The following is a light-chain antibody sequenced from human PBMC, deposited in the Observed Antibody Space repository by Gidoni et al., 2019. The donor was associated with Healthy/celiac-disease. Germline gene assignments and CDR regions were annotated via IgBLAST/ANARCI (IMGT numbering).Light chain of an antibody. CDR1: SSDVGGYNY. CDR3: SSYTSSSTV. Sequence: QSALTQPASVSGSPGQPITRSCTGTSSDVGGYNYVSWYQQHPGKATKLMIYDVSNRHSGVSNRFSGSKSGNTASLTISGLQAEDEADYYCSSYTSSSTVFGGGTKLTVL. V-gene: IGLV2-14*01. CDR2: DVS. J-gene: IGLJ3*02.